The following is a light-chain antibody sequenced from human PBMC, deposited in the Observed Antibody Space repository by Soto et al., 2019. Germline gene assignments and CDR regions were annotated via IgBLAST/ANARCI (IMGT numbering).Light chain of an antibody. J-gene: IGKJ4*01. Sequence: IVWTQSPATLSLSRVERATLSFRASHSVNTYLVWYQQRPGQAPILLIYDASNRAAGIPARFSGSGSGTDFTLTISSLEPEDFAVYYCQQRSSWPLTFGGGTKVDIK. CDR1: HSVNTY. V-gene: IGKV3-11*01. CDR3: QQRSSWPLT. CDR2: DAS.